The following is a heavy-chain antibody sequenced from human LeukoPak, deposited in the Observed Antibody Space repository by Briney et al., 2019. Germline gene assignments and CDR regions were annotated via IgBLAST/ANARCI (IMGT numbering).Heavy chain of an antibody. CDR2: IYKSGDV. CDR1: LDSTTSYY. D-gene: IGHD3-16*01. J-gene: IGHJ3*01. V-gene: IGHV4-59*01. Sequence: SETLSLTCSVSLDSTTSYYWSWIRQSPGKGLEWLGLIYKSGDVNYHPSFRSRLFMSVDRSKTQVSLRLRSVTAADTAVYYCASGKYFYDDAGSVNRASRTALDLWARGTMVIVSS. CDR3: ASGKYFYDDAGSVNRASRTALDL.